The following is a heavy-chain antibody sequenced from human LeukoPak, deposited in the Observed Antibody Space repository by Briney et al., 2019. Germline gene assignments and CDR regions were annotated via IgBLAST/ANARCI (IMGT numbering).Heavy chain of an antibody. V-gene: IGHV4-61*02. CDR3: ARASSIAVGH. D-gene: IGHD6-19*01. CDR2: IYTSGST. J-gene: IGHJ4*02. CDR1: GGSISSGSYY. Sequence: PSQTLSLTCTVSGGSISSGSYYWSWTRQPAGKGLEWIGRIYTSGSTNYNPSLKSRVTISVDTSKNQFSLKLSSVTAADTAVYYCARASSIAVGHWGQGTLVTVSS.